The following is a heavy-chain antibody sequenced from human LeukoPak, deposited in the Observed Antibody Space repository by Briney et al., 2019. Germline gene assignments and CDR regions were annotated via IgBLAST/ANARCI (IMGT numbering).Heavy chain of an antibody. CDR3: ARSNYYDSSSYWDY. CDR2: IYTSGST. Sequence: SSETLSLTCTVSGASISSGSDVWSWIRQPAGKGLEWIGRIYTSGSTNYTPSLKRRVTILVDAAKNQLSLTLSSVTAADTAVYYCARSNYYDSSSYWDYWGQGSLVTVPS. J-gene: IGHJ4*02. V-gene: IGHV4-61*02. CDR1: GASISSGSDV. D-gene: IGHD3-22*01.